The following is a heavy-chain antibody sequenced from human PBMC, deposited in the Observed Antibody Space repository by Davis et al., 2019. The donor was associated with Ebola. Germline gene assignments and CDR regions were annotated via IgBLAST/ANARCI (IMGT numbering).Heavy chain of an antibody. CDR2: VKPDGSES. Sequence: PGGSLRLSCAVSGFNFNAYWVTWVRQAPGKGLEWVGNVKPDGSESFYGASLKGRFTIYRDNAKNSLYLQISGLRPEDTAVYYCARQGDGGDFSESVYWGLGTLVTVSS. CDR3: ARQGDGGDFSESVY. D-gene: IGHD2-21*02. V-gene: IGHV3-7*01. CDR1: GFNFNAYW. J-gene: IGHJ4*02.